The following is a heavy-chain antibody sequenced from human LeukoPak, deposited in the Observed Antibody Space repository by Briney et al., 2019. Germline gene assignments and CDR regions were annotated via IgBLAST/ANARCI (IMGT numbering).Heavy chain of an antibody. J-gene: IGHJ4*02. Sequence: GGSLRLSCAASGFTFSSYWMHWVRQAPGKGLEWVSTISGSGAGTYYADSVKGRLTISRDNSKNTLYLQMNSLRGEDTAVYYCAKNIGGLDYWGQGTLVTVSS. D-gene: IGHD3-10*01. CDR2: ISGSGAGT. CDR3: AKNIGGLDY. V-gene: IGHV3-23*01. CDR1: GFTFSSYW.